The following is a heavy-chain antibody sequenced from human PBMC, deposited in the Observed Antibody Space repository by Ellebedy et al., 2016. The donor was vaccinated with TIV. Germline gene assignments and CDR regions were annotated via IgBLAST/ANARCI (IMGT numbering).Heavy chain of an antibody. J-gene: IGHJ2*01. CDR2: ISGSGGST. V-gene: IGHV3-23*01. D-gene: IGHD3-10*01. Sequence: GGSLRLXXAASGFTFSDYFMTWVCQAPGTGLEWVSAISGSGGSTYYADSVKGRFTISRDNSKNTLYLQMNSLRAEDTAVYYCAKDRRRRLLWFGESPFFDLWGRGTLVTVSS. CDR1: GFTFSDYF. CDR3: AKDRRRRLLWFGESPFFDL.